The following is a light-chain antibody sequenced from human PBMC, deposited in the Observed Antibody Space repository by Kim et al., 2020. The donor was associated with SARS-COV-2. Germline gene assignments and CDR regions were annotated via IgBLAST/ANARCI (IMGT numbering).Light chain of an antibody. V-gene: IGLV2-23*02. Sequence: SPGQSITISCTGTSSDVGSYNLVSWYQQHPGKAPKLMIYEVTKRPSGVSPRFSGSKSGNTASLTISGLQAEDEAHYYCCSYAGTRVFGGGTKLTVL. CDR3: CSYAGTRV. J-gene: IGLJ3*02. CDR2: EVT. CDR1: SSDVGSYNL.